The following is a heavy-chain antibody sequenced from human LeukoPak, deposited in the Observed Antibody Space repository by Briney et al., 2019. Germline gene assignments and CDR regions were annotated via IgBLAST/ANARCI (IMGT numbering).Heavy chain of an antibody. CDR1: GFTFSSYW. D-gene: IGHD1-26*01. V-gene: IGHV3-74*01. Sequence: PGGSLRLSCAASGFTFSSYWMHWVRQAPGKGLVWVSRINSDGSSTSYADSVKCRFTISRDNAKNTLYLQMNSLRAEDTAVYYCARRRELPSTYYYYGMDVWGQGTTVTVSS. J-gene: IGHJ6*02. CDR2: INSDGSST. CDR3: ARRRELPSTYYYYGMDV.